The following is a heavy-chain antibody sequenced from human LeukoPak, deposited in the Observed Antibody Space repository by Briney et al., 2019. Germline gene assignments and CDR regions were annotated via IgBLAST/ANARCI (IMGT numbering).Heavy chain of an antibody. CDR1: GFTFSSYA. CDR2: ISYDGSYK. D-gene: IGHD1-26*01. CDR3: AREVGATRFLYYYYGMDV. V-gene: IGHV3-30*01. Sequence: PGRSLRLSCAASGFTFSSYAMHWVRQAPGKGLEWVAVISYDGSYKYYADSVKGRFTISRDNSKNTLHLQMNSLRAEDTAVYYCAREVGATRFLYYYYGMDVWGQGTTVTVSS. J-gene: IGHJ6*02.